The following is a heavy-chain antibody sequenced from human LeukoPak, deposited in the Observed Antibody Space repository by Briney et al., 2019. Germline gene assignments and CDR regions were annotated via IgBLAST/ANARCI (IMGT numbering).Heavy chain of an antibody. CDR2: ISAYNGNT. V-gene: IGHV1-18*01. CDR3: TRDLPYSWSWESLDY. CDR1: VYTFTIYG. Sequence: AAVKVSCKASVYTFTIYGISWVRQTPRQGLECMGWISAYNGNTNYTQKLQGRVTMTTDTSTSTAYMELRSRSSDDTAVYYCTRDLPYSWSWESLDYWVQGTLVTVSS. D-gene: IGHD6-13*01. J-gene: IGHJ4*02.